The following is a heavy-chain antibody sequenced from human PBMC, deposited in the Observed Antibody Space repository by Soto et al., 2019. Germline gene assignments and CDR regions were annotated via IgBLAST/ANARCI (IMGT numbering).Heavy chain of an antibody. CDR2: IYHSGST. D-gene: IGHD3-3*01. CDR1: TATLCSYS. V-gene: IGHV4-34*08. CDR3: ASTSYYDFWSGYRGDAFDI. J-gene: IGHJ3*02. Sequence: HSGSMSISCAVNTATLCSYSWGWLRKPPGKGLEWIGYIYHSGSTYYNPSLKSRVTISVDRSKNQFSLKLSSVTAADTAVYYCASTSYYDFWSGYRGDAFDIWGQGTTVPVSS.